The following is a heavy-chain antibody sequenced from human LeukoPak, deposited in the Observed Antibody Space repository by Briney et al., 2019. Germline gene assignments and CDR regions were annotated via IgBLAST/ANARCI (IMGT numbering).Heavy chain of an antibody. D-gene: IGHD4-23*01. V-gene: IGHV4-39*07. CDR2: IYYSGST. Sequence: PSETLSLTCTVSGGSISSSSYYWGWIRQPPGKGLEWIGSIYYSGSTYYNPSLKSRVTISVDTSKNQFSLKLSSVTAADTAVYYCARDSATVVSDWYFDLWGRGTLVTVSS. J-gene: IGHJ2*01. CDR1: GGSISSSSYY. CDR3: ARDSATVVSDWYFDL.